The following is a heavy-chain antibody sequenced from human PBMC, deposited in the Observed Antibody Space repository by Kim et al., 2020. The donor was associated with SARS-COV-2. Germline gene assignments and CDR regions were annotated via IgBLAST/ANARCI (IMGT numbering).Heavy chain of an antibody. CDR1: GGSISSYY. V-gene: IGHV4-59*01. Sequence: SETLSLTCTVSGGSISSYYWSWIRQPPGKGLEWIGYIYYSGSTNYNPSLKSRVTISVDTSKNQFSLKLSSVTAADTAVYYCAREDPLASLDPWGQGTLVTVSS. D-gene: IGHD5-12*01. CDR3: AREDPLASLDP. CDR2: IYYSGST. J-gene: IGHJ5*02.